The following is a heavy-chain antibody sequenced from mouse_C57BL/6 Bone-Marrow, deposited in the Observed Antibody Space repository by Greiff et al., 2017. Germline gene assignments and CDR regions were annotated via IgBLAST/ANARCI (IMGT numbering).Heavy chain of an antibody. CDR3: ARSLYDGYYSWFAY. V-gene: IGHV1-76*01. Sequence: QVQLQQSGAELVRPGASVKLSCKASGYTFTDYYINWVKQRPGQGLEWIARIYPGSGNTYYNEKFKGKATLTAEKSSSTAYMQLSSLTSEDSAVYFCARSLYDGYYSWFAYWGQGTLVTVSA. CDR2: IYPGSGNT. CDR1: GYTFTDYY. J-gene: IGHJ3*01. D-gene: IGHD2-3*01.